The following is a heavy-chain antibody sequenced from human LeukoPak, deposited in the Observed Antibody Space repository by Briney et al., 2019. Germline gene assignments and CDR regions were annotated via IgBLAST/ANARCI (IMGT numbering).Heavy chain of an antibody. CDR3: VKDYMRQDGMDV. CDR2: ISYDGSNK. CDR1: GFTFSSYG. Sequence: GGSLRLSCAASGFTFSSYGMHWVRQAPGKGLEWVAVISYDGSNKYYADSVKGRFTISRDNSKNTLYLQMNSQRAEDRAVYYCVKDYMRQDGMDVWGQGTTVTV. D-gene: IGHD3-10*01. J-gene: IGHJ6*01. V-gene: IGHV3-30*18.